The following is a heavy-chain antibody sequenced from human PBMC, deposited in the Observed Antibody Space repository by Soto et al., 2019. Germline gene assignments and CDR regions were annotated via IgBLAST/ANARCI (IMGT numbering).Heavy chain of an antibody. J-gene: IGHJ5*02. CDR2: IIPIFGTA. D-gene: IGHD3-22*01. V-gene: IGHV1-69*13. Sequence: GASVKVSCKASGGTFSSYAISWVRQAPGQGLEWMGEIIPIFGTANYAQKFQGRVTITADESTSTAYMELSSLRSEDTAVYYCARDRGPSSGYYPYWFDPWGQGTRVTVS. CDR3: ARDRGPSSGYYPYWFDP. CDR1: GGTFSSYA.